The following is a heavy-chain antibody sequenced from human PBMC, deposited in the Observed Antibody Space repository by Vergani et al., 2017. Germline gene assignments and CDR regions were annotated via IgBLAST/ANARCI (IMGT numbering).Heavy chain of an antibody. J-gene: IGHJ4*02. Sequence: EVQLVESGGGLVQPGGSLRLSCAASGFTFSSYSMNWVRQAPGKGLEWVSYISSSSSTIYYTDSVKGRFTISRDNAKNSLYLQMNSLRAEDTAVYYWARVLDYGDYERSLFADYWGQGTLVTVSS. D-gene: IGHD4-17*01. CDR2: ISSSSSTI. V-gene: IGHV3-48*01. CDR1: GFTFSSYS. CDR3: ARVLDYGDYERSLFADY.